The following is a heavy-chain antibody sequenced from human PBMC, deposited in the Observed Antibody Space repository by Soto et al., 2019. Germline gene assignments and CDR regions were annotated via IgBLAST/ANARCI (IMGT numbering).Heavy chain of an antibody. CDR3: ARDFGSLGATVDY. J-gene: IGHJ4*02. D-gene: IGHD1-26*01. CDR2: ISYDGSNN. V-gene: IGHV3-30*03. CDR1: GFTFSSYS. Sequence: PGGSLRLSCAASGFTFSSYSMNWVRQAPGKGLEWVAVISYDGSNNYYADSVKGRFTISRDNSKNTLYLQMNSLRAEDTAVYYCARDFGSLGATVDYWGQGTLVTVSS.